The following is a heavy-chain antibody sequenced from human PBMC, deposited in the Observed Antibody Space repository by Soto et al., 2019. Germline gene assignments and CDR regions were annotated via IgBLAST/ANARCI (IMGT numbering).Heavy chain of an antibody. Sequence: GASVKVSCKASGYTFTSYGISWVRQAPGQGLEWMGWISAYNGNTNYAQKLQGRVTMTTDTSTSTAYMELRSLRSDDTAVYYCGYLKGAHYDFWSGPPDPWGQGTPVTVSS. J-gene: IGHJ5*02. CDR2: ISAYNGNT. V-gene: IGHV1-18*01. CDR3: GYLKGAHYDFWSGPPDP. D-gene: IGHD3-3*01. CDR1: GYTFTSYG.